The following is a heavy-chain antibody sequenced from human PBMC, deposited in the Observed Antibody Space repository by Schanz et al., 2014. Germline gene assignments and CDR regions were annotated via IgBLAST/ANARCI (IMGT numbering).Heavy chain of an antibody. CDR3: TTQQLGSHYLYGMDV. J-gene: IGHJ6*02. Sequence: QVQLVQSGAEVKKPGSSVKVSCKASRSTFSSYTISWVRQAPGQGLEWMGRIIPILGIANYAQKFQGRVTITADRSTSTAYMELSGLRSEDTAVYYCTTQQLGSHYLYGMDVWGQGTTVTDS. D-gene: IGHD6-13*01. CDR2: IIPILGIA. CDR1: RSTFSSYT. V-gene: IGHV1-69*02.